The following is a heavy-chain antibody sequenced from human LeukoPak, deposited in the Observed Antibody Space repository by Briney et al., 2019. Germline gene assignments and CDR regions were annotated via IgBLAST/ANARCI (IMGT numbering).Heavy chain of an antibody. CDR2: VSYSGST. J-gene: IGHJ6*03. Sequence: SQTLSLTCTLSGGSISSGDSYWSWIRQPPGEGLEWIGYVSYSGSTYYNPSLKSRLTISMDKSNNQCSLSLRSVTAGDTAVYYCARGYYMDVWGKGTTVTVSS. V-gene: IGHV4-30-4*08. CDR1: GGSISSGDSY. CDR3: ARGYYMDV.